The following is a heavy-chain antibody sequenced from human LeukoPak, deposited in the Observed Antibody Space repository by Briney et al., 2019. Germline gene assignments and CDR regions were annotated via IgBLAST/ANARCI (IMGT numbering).Heavy chain of an antibody. V-gene: IGHV3-23*01. CDR1: GFTFSSYA. CDR2: ISSSGGNT. CDR3: AKDWDGEVFNRFDP. D-gene: IGHD3-10*01. J-gene: IGHJ5*02. Sequence: TGGSLRLSCAASGFTFSSYAMTWVRQAPGKGLEWVSVISSSGGNTYYADSVKGRFTISRDNSKNTLYLQMNSLRAEDTAVYYCAKDWDGEVFNRFDPWGQGILVTVSS.